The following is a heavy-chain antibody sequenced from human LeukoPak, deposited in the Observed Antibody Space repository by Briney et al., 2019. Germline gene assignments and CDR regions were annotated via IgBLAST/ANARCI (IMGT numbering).Heavy chain of an antibody. CDR1: GGFISSYY. J-gene: IGHJ5*02. V-gene: IGHV4-4*07. D-gene: IGHD2-2*02. CDR3: ARDRCSSTSCYRVNWFDP. Sequence: SESMSLTCTVSGGFISSYYWSWIRQPAGKGLEWIGRIYTSGSTNYNPSLKSGVTMSVDTSKNQFSPKLSSVTAADTAEYYCARDRCSSTSCYRVNWFDPWGQGTLVTVSS. CDR2: IYTSGST.